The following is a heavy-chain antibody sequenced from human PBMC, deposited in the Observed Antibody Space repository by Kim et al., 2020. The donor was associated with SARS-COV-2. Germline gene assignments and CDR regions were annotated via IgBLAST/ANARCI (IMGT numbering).Heavy chain of an antibody. CDR1: GGSFSGYY. CDR3: ARETDRGKYYDFWSP. D-gene: IGHD3-3*01. J-gene: IGHJ5*02. Sequence: SETLSLTCAVYGGSFSGYYWSWIRQPPGKGLEWIGEINHSGSTNYNPSLKSRVTISVDTSKNQFSLKLSSVTAADTAVYYCARETDRGKYYDFWSPGGQGTLVTVSS. CDR2: INHSGST. V-gene: IGHV4-34*01.